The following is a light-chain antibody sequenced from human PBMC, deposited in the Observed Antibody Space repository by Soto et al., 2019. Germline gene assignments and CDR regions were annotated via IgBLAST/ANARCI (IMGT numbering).Light chain of an antibody. CDR3: CSYAGSSPLYV. V-gene: IGLV2-23*01. J-gene: IGLJ1*01. CDR1: SSHIGSSNL. CDR2: EGN. Sequence: QSVLTQPASVSGSPRQSITISCTASSSHIGSSNLVSWYQHHSGKAPKLIIYEGNKRPSGVSNRFSGSKSGKTASLTISGLQAEDEGTYYCCSYAGSSPLYVFGTGTKVTVL.